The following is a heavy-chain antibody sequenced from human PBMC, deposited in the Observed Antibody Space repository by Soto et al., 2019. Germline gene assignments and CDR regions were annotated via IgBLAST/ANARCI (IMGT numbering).Heavy chain of an antibody. D-gene: IGHD1-1*01. CDR3: ARGRYGDY. Sequence: QVHLVQSGAEVKKPGASVKVSCKGSGYAFTTYGITWVRQAPGQGLGWMGWISAHNGNTNYAQKLQGRVTVTRYTSTSTAYMQLRSLRSDDTAVYYCARGRYGDYWGQGALVTVSS. V-gene: IGHV1-18*01. CDR1: GYAFTTYG. J-gene: IGHJ4*02. CDR2: ISAHNGNT.